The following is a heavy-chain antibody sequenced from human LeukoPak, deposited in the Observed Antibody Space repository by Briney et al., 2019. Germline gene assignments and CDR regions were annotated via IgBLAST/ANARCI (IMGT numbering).Heavy chain of an antibody. V-gene: IGHV3-23*01. CDR3: AKDRRTMVRGVISGFDY. J-gene: IGHJ4*02. CDR2: ISGSGGST. Sequence: GGSLRLSCAASGFTFSSYAMSWVRQAPGKGLEWVSAISGSGGSTYYADSVEGRFTISRDNSKNTLYLQMNSLRAEDTAVYYCAKDRRTMVRGVISGFDYWGQGTLVTVSS. D-gene: IGHD3-10*01. CDR1: GFTFSSYA.